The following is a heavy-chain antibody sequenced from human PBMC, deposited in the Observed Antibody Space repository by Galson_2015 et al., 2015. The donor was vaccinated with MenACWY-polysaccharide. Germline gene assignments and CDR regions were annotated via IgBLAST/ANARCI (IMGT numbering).Heavy chain of an antibody. Sequence: SVKVSCKASRGTFSTYAFSWLRQAPGQGLEWMGRIIPFVDTRNYAQKFQDRVTITADTSTSTAYMELSSLRSEDTAVYYCARVSCSGNNYYLGDWGQGTLVTVSS. V-gene: IGHV1-69*04. CDR1: RGTFSTYA. J-gene: IGHJ4*02. D-gene: IGHD3-22*01. CDR3: ARVSCSGNNYYLGD. CDR2: IIPFVDTR.